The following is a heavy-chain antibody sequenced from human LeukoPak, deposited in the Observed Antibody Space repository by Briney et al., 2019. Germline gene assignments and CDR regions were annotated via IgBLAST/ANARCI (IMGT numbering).Heavy chain of an antibody. CDR3: AKGRGLVLDWYFDL. Sequence: PGRSLRLSCAACGFTYDDYSMHWVRHAPGKALEWGSGISWNSGSIGYADSVKGRFTISRDNAKNSLYLQMNSLRAEDMALYYCAKGRGLVLDWYFDLWGRGTLVTVSS. D-gene: IGHD6-19*01. CDR1: GFTYDDYS. CDR2: ISWNSGSI. V-gene: IGHV3-9*03. J-gene: IGHJ2*01.